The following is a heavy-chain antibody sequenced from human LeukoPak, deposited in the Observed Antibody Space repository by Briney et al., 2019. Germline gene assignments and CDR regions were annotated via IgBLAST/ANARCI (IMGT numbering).Heavy chain of an antibody. CDR3: AKTLGGEWDLIYYYGMAV. CDR1: GFIVSSNY. J-gene: IGHJ6*02. CDR2: IYSGGRT. D-gene: IGHD1-26*01. V-gene: IGHV3-53*05. Sequence: GGSLRLSCAASGFIVSSNYMSWVRQAPGKGLEWVSVIYSGGRTYYADSVKGRFTISRDNSKNTLYLQVNSLRVEDTAVYYCAKTLGGEWDLIYYYGMAVWGQGTTVTVSS.